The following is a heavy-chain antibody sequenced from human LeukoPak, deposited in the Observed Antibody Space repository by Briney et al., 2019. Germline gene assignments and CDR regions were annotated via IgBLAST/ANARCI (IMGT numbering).Heavy chain of an antibody. CDR2: INSDGSTT. V-gene: IGHV3-74*01. J-gene: IGHJ4*02. CDR3: AGTSTTCCNY. CDR1: GFTFSGYW. Sequence: GGSLRLSCAASGFTFSGYWMHWVRQAPGKGLVWVSRINSDGSTTNYADSVKGRFTISRDNAKKTLYLQMNSLRVKDTGVYYCAGTSTTCCNYWGQGTLVTVSS. D-gene: IGHD2-2*01.